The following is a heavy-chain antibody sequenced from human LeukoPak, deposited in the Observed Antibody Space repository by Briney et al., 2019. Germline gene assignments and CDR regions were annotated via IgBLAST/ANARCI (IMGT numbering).Heavy chain of an antibody. J-gene: IGHJ4*02. D-gene: IGHD2-15*01. CDR3: VRDNPRCCGVVPANIDDS. CDR2: ISHDSGIR. V-gene: IGHV3-48*01. CDR1: GFIFSRDS. Sequence: GGSLRLSCAASGFIFSRDSKNWVRQAPGKGLEWISYISHDSGIRYYADSVRGRFTISRDNARNSLYLQMHSLRAEDTAVYYCVRDNPRCCGVVPANIDDSWGQGTLVTVSS.